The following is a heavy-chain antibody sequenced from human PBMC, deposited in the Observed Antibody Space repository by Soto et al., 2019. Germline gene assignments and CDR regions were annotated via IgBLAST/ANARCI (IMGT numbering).Heavy chain of an antibody. CDR2: IWYDGSNK. V-gene: IGHV3-33*01. D-gene: IGHD3-16*01. CDR1: GFTFSSYG. CDR3: ARDNFAAHDYIWGKAFDI. J-gene: IGHJ3*02. Sequence: QVQLVESGGGVVQPGRSLRLSCAASGFTFSSYGMHWVRQAPGKGLEWVAVIWYDGSNKYYADSVKGRFTISRDNSKNTLYLQMNSLRAEDTAVYYGARDNFAAHDYIWGKAFDIWGQGTMVTVSS.